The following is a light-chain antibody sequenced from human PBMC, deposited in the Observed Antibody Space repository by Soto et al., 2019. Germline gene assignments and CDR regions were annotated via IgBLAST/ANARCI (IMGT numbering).Light chain of an antibody. CDR2: DAS. CDR3: QQYNSYSWT. V-gene: IGKV1-5*01. Sequence: DIQMTQSPSTLSASVGDRVTISCRASQTIDKWLAWYQQKGGKAPKLLIYDASNLRGGVPSRFSGGGSGTEFTLTISSLQPDDIATYSCQQYNSYSWTFGQGTKVDI. CDR1: QTIDKW. J-gene: IGKJ1*01.